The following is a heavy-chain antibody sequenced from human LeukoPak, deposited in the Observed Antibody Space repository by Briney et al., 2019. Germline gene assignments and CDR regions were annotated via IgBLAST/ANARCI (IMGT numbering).Heavy chain of an antibody. J-gene: IGHJ4*02. V-gene: IGHV3-23*01. D-gene: IGHD2-15*01. CDR3: AKQLGYCSDGSCYFPY. CDR1: GFTFDNYA. Sequence: GGSLRLSCAASGFTFDNYAMNWVRQAPGKGLEWVSAISNNGGYTYYADSVQGRFTISRDNSKSTLCLQMNSLRAEDTAVYYCAKQLGYCSDGSCYFPYWGQGTLVTVSS. CDR2: ISNNGGYT.